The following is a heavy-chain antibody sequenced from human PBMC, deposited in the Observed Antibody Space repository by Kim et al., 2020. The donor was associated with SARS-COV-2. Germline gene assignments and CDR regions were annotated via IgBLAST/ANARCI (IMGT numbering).Heavy chain of an antibody. V-gene: IGHV1-69*13. D-gene: IGHD2-2*01. CDR1: GGTFSSYA. J-gene: IGHJ6*02. Sequence: SVKVSCKASGGTFSSYAISWVRQAPGQGLEWMGGIIPIFGTANYAQKFQGRVTITADESTSTAYMELSSLRSEDTAVYYCARDGVLGYCSSTSCFPYPRHYYYGMDVWGQGTTVTVSS. CDR3: ARDGVLGYCSSTSCFPYPRHYYYGMDV. CDR2: IIPIFGTA.